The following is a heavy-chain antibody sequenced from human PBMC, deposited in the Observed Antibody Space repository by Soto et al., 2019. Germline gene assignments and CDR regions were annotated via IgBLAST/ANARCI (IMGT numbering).Heavy chain of an antibody. J-gene: IGHJ3*02. CDR2: INAGNGNT. V-gene: IGHV1-3*01. D-gene: IGHD1-1*01. Sequence: QVQLVQSGAEVKKPGASVKVSCKASGYTFTSYAMHWVRQAPGQRREWMGWINAGNGNTKYSQKFQGRVTITRDTSASTAYMELSSLRSEDTAVYYCARGGAYNWNAGAFDIWGQGTMVTVSS. CDR3: ARGGAYNWNAGAFDI. CDR1: GYTFTSYA.